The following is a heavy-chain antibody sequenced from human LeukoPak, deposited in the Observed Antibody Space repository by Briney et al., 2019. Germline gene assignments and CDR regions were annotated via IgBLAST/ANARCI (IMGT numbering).Heavy chain of an antibody. CDR1: GFTFSNYG. J-gene: IGHJ3*02. D-gene: IGHD3-10*01. Sequence: GGSLRLSCAESGFTFSNYGMNWVRQAPGKGLEWVSFTDTSGRYVYYGDSVKGRFTISRDNAKNLLFLQMNGLRAEDTALYYCARGRSITLLRGVAMSDGFDIWGQGAMVAVSS. CDR3: ARGRSITLLRGVAMSDGFDI. CDR2: TDTSGRYV. V-gene: IGHV3-21*06.